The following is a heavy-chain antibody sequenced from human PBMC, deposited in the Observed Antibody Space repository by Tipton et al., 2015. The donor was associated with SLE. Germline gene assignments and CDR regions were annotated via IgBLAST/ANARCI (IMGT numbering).Heavy chain of an antibody. CDR2: IYYSGST. CDR3: AWGLRGYSGYDYEDY. V-gene: IGHV4-39*07. CDR1: GGSISSSSYY. Sequence: TLSLTCTVSGGSISSSSYYWGWIRQPPGKGLEWIGSIYYSGSTYYSPSLKSRVTISLDTSKNQFSLKLSSVTAADTAVYYCAWGLRGYSGYDYEDYWGQGTLVTVSS. J-gene: IGHJ4*02. D-gene: IGHD5-12*01.